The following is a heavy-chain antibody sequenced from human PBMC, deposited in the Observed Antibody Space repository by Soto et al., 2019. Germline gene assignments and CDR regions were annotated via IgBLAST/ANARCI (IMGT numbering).Heavy chain of an antibody. Sequence: SVKVSCKASGGTFSSYAISWVRQAPGQGLEWMGGIIPIFGTANYAQKFQGRVTITADESTSTAYMELSSLRSEDTAVYYCARGHSSSSGAIECWGQGTLVTVSS. CDR1: GGTFSSYA. CDR3: ARGHSSSSGAIEC. V-gene: IGHV1-69*13. CDR2: IIPIFGTA. D-gene: IGHD6-6*01. J-gene: IGHJ4*02.